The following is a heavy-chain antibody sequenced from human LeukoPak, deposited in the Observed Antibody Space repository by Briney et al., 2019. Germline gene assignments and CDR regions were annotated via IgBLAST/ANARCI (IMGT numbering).Heavy chain of an antibody. CDR2: IRSKAYGGTT. D-gene: IGHD1-7*01. Sequence: PGRSLSLSCKGSGFTFGDYTVSWVRQAPGKGLQWVSFIRSKAYGGTTEYAASVKGRFTISRDDSKSIAYLQMNSLKTEDTAVYYCARGYRSGTMSPFFDYWGQGTLVTVSS. V-gene: IGHV3-49*04. CDR1: GFTFGDYT. J-gene: IGHJ4*02. CDR3: ARGYRSGTMSPFFDY.